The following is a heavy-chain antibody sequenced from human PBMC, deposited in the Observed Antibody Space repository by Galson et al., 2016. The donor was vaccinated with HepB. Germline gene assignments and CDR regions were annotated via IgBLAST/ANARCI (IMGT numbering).Heavy chain of an antibody. CDR1: GYTFTSYT. CDR3: ARGGRSWYTEVCDY. V-gene: IGHV1-3*01. D-gene: IGHD6-13*01. J-gene: IGHJ4*02. CDR2: VNAVNGNT. Sequence: SVKVSCKASGYTFTSYTLHWVRQAPGQRLEWMGWVNAVNGNTKYSQNFQGRLTLTRDTSASTAYMELTTLRSEDTAVYYCARGGRSWYTEVCDYWGQGTLVTVSS.